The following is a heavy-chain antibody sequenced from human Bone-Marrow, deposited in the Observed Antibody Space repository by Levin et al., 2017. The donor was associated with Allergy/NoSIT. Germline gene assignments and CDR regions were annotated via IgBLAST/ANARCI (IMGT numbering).Heavy chain of an antibody. Sequence: SETLSLTCAVSGFSISSGYYWGWSRQPPGKGVAWIGSIFHSGSTYYNPSLKSRVTISVDTSKNLFSLKLSSVTAADTAVYYCARANFYDSSGYLYYFDYWGQGTLITVSS. CDR1: GFSISSGYY. CDR3: ARANFYDSSGYLYYFDY. CDR2: IFHSGST. J-gene: IGHJ4*02. D-gene: IGHD3-22*01. V-gene: IGHV4-38-2*01.